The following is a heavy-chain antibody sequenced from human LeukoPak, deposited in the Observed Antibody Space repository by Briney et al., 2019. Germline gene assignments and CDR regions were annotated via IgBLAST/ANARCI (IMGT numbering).Heavy chain of an antibody. CDR1: GFTFSSYG. J-gene: IGHJ4*02. CDR2: ISYDGSNK. CDR3: AKGQWIQLWSPFDY. V-gene: IGHV3-30*18. Sequence: GGSLRLSCAASGFTFSSYGMHWVRQAPGKGLEWVAVISYDGSNKYYADSVKGRFAISRDNSKNTLYLQMNSLRAEDTAVYYCAKGQWIQLWSPFDYWGQGTLVTVSS. D-gene: IGHD5-18*01.